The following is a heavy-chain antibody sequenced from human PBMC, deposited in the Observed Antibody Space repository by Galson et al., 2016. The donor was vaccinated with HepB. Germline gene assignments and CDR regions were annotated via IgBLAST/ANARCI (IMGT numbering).Heavy chain of an antibody. V-gene: IGHV3-7*03. J-gene: IGHJ4*02. CDR3: ARVDGSFDY. D-gene: IGHD1-26*01. Sequence: SLRLSCAASGFTSSSYWMNWVRQAPGKGLEWVAKIKQDGSEKYYLDPVKGRFTISRDNTENSLFLQMDSLRAEDSAVYYCARVDGSFDYWGQGTLVTVSS. CDR1: GFTSSSYW. CDR2: IKQDGSEK.